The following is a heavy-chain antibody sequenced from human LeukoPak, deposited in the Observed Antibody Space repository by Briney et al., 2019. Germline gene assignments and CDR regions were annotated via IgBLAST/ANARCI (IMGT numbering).Heavy chain of an antibody. J-gene: IGHJ4*02. V-gene: IGHV3-30*18. CDR1: GFTFSSYG. Sequence: GGSLRLSCAASGFTFSSYGMHWVRQAPGKGLEWVAVISYDGSNKYYADSVKGRFTISRDNSKNTLYLQMNSLRAEDTAVYYCAKESYDISTGYNEGYFDYWGQGTLVTVSS. CDR3: AKESYDISTGYNEGYFDY. D-gene: IGHD3-9*01. CDR2: ISYDGSNK.